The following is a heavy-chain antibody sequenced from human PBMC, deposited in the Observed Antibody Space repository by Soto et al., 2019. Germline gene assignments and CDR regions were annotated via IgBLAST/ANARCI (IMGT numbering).Heavy chain of an antibody. Sequence: GESLKISCKGSGYSFTSYWISWVRQMPGKGLEWMGRIDPSDSYTNYSPSFQGHVTISADKSISTAYLQWSSLKASDTAMYYCARRNHDNSRWNYWGQGTLVTVSS. CDR1: GYSFTSYW. D-gene: IGHD6-13*01. J-gene: IGHJ4*02. CDR2: IDPSDSYT. V-gene: IGHV5-10-1*01. CDR3: ARRNHDNSRWNY.